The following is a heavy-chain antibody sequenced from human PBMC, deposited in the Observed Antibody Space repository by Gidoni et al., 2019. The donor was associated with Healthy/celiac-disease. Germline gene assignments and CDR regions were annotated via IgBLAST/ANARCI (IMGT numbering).Heavy chain of an antibody. CDR2: IKSKTDGGTT. CDR3: TTDILTRGIGPDYYYYGMDV. V-gene: IGHV3-15*01. D-gene: IGHD3-9*01. CDR1: GFTFRNAW. J-gene: IGHJ6*02. Sequence: EVQLVESGGGLVKPGGSLRLSCAASGFTFRNAWMSWVRQAPGKGLEWVGRIKSKTDGGTTDYAAPVKGRFTSSRDDSKNTLYLQMNSLKTEDTAVYYCTTDILTRGIGPDYYYYGMDVWGQGTTVTVSS.